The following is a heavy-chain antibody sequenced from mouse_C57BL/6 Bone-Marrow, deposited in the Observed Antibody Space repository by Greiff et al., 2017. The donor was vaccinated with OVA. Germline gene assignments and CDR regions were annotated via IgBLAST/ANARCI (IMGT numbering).Heavy chain of an antibody. V-gene: IGHV1-53*01. Sequence: QVHVKQPGTELVKPGASVKLSCKASGYTFTSYWMHWVKQRPGQGLEWIGNINPSNGGTNYNEKFKSKATLTVDKSSSTAYMQLSSLTSEDSAVYYCARSYYGSVSLYYYAMDYWGQGTSVTVSS. D-gene: IGHD1-1*01. CDR1: GYTFTSYW. J-gene: IGHJ4*01. CDR2: INPSNGGT. CDR3: ARSYYGSVSLYYYAMDY.